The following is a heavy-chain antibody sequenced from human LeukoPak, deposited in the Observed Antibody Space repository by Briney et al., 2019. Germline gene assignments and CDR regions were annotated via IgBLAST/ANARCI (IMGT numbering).Heavy chain of an antibody. V-gene: IGHV4-59*01. D-gene: IGHD2-21*02. Sequence: PSETLSLTCTVSGGSISSYYWSWIRQPPGKGLEWIGYIYYSGSTNYNPSLKSRVTISVDTSKNQFSLKLSSVTAADTAVYYCARARAYCGGDCYWNFDYWGRGTLVTVSS. CDR2: IYYSGST. CDR3: ARARAYCGGDCYWNFDY. J-gene: IGHJ4*02. CDR1: GGSISSYY.